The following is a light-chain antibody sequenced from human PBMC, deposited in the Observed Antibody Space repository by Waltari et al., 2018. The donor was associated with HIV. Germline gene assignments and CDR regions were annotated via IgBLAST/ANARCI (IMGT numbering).Light chain of an antibody. CDR2: GVS. V-gene: IGKV3-20*01. J-gene: IGKJ4*01. Sequence: DIVLTQSPGTLSFSPGDGVTLSCRASQSVTNNYLAWYQQKPGQAPRLLIYGVSNRATGIPDRFSGGGSGTDFSLTISGLEPEDFAVYYCQQFSDSPLTFGGGTKVEIK. CDR3: QQFSDSPLT. CDR1: QSVTNNY.